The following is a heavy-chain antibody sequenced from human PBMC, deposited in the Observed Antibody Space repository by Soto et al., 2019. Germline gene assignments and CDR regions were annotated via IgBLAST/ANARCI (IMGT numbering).Heavy chain of an antibody. J-gene: IGHJ2*01. D-gene: IGHD6-13*01. CDR1: GFSLSNARMG. CDR2: IFSNDEK. CDR3: ARTFYSSSWYRYFDR. V-gene: IGHV2-26*01. Sequence: QVTLKESGPVLVKPTETLTLTCTVSGFSLSNARMGVSWIRQPPAKALEWLAHIFSNDEKSYSTSLKSRPTTAQATAKSQVVLTMPNMDPVDKATYYCARTFYSSSWYRYFDRWGRGTLVTVS.